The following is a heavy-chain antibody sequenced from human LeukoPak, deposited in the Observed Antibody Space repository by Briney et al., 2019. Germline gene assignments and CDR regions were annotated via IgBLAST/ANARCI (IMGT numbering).Heavy chain of an antibody. CDR2: INHSGST. Sequence: PSETLSLTCAVYGGSFSGYYWSWIRQPPGKGLEWIGEINHSGSTNYNPSLKSRATISVDTSKNQFSLKLSSVTAADTAVYYCARLNSRYFDWFLTNDASDIWGQGTMVTVSS. CDR3: ARLNSRYFDWFLTNDASDI. D-gene: IGHD3-9*01. V-gene: IGHV4-34*01. J-gene: IGHJ3*02. CDR1: GGSFSGYY.